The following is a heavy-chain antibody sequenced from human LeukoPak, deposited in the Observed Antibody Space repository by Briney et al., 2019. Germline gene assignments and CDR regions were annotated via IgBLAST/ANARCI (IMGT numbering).Heavy chain of an antibody. CDR1: GFTFSSYS. D-gene: IGHD2-15*01. CDR3: AKSSRGGPSTPGY. V-gene: IGHV3-21*01. CDR2: ISSSSSYI. Sequence: PGGSLRLSCAASGFTFSSYSMNWVRQAPGKGLEWVSSISSSSSYIYYADSVKGRFTISRDNAKNSLYLQMNSLRAEDTAVYYCAKSSRGGPSTPGYWGQGTLVTVSS. J-gene: IGHJ4*02.